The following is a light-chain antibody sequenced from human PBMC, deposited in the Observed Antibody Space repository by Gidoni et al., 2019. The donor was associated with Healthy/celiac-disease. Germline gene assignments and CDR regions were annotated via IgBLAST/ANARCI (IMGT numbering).Light chain of an antibody. J-gene: IGLJ2*01. Sequence: SYELTQPPSVSVSPGQTARITCSGEALPKQYAYWYQQKPGQAPVLVIYKDSERPSGIPERFSGSSSGTTVTLTISGVQAEDAADYYCQSADSSGTYVVFGGGTKLTVL. V-gene: IGLV3-25*03. CDR3: QSADSSGTYVV. CDR1: ALPKQY. CDR2: KDS.